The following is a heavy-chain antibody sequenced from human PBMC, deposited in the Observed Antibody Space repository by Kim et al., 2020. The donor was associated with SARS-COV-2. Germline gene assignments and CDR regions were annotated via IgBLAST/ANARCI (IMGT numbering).Heavy chain of an antibody. CDR3: ATHGVVPVASWNYFDY. CDR1: GFTFSSYG. D-gene: IGHD2-2*01. J-gene: IGHJ4*02. V-gene: IGHV3-33*01. Sequence: GGSLRLSCAASGFTFSSYGMHWVRQAPGKGLEWVALIWNDGSQKYYADSVKGRFTISRDKSKNTLYLQINNLRAEDAAVYYCATHGVVPVASWNYFDYWGQGTLVTVSS. CDR2: IWNDGSQK.